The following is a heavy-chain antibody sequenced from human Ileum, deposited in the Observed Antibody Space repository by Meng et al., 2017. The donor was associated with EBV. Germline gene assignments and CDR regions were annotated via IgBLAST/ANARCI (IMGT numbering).Heavy chain of an antibody. CDR3: ARGGPYPDSSGFHWYFDI. CDR2: INTHTGNP. D-gene: IGHD3-22*01. J-gene: IGHJ2*01. V-gene: IGHV7-4-1*02. Sequence: QVQLVQSGAEVKTPGASVKVSCTASGYTFTGYYIHWVRQAPGQGLEWMGWINTHTGNPTYGQGFTGRFVLSSDTSVSTANLQISSLKAEDTAVYYCARGGPYPDSSGFHWYFDIWGRGTLVTVSS. CDR1: GYTFTGYY.